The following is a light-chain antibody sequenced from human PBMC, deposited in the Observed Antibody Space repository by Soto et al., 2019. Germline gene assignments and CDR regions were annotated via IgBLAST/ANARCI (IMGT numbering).Light chain of an antibody. CDR1: QSVSSSY. J-gene: IGKJ1*01. CDR3: QQYGSSPSWT. CDR2: GAS. V-gene: IGKV3-20*01. Sequence: EIVVTQSPGTLPLSPGERATLSCRASQSVSSSYLAWYQQKPGQAPRLLIYGASSRATVIPDRFSGSGSGTDFTLTISRLEPEDFAVYYCQQYGSSPSWTFGQGTKVDIK.